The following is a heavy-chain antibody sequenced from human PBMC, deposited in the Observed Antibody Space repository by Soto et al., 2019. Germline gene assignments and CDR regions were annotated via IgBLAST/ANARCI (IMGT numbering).Heavy chain of an antibody. V-gene: IGHV4-59*01. CDR2: VYHTGNT. CDR1: GVSLTSYY. Sequence: QVQLQESGPGLVKPAETLSLTCSVSGVSLTSYYWTWIRHSPGKGLEWIGYVYHTGNTYYNPSLKSRVTISLDTSKNQVSLRLRSVTAADTAVYYCAREQYNWKLWGQGTLVTVSS. J-gene: IGHJ4*02. CDR3: AREQYNWKL. D-gene: IGHD1-20*01.